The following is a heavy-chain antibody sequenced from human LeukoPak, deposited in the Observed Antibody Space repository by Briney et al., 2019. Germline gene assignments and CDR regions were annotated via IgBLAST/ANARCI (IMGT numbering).Heavy chain of an antibody. CDR2: ISSSSSYI. Sequence: GGSLRLSCAASGFTFSSYSMNWVRQAPGKRLEWVPSISSSSSYIYYADSVKGRFTISRDNAKNSLYLQMNSLRAEDTAVYYCAREFYDSSGYRYFDYWGQGTLVTVSS. J-gene: IGHJ4*02. CDR3: AREFYDSSGYRYFDY. V-gene: IGHV3-21*01. CDR1: GFTFSSYS. D-gene: IGHD3-22*01.